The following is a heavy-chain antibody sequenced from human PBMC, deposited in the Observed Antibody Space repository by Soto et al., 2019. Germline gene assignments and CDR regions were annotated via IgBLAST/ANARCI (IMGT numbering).Heavy chain of an antibody. Sequence: QVQLQESGPGLVKPSETLSLTCTVSGGSVSSGSYYWSWIRQPPGKVLEWIGYIYYSGSTTYNPSLKSRVPISVDTSKNKFSLKLSSVTAADTAVYYCARGGYSYGYYFDYWGQGTLVTVSS. D-gene: IGHD5-18*01. J-gene: IGHJ4*02. CDR1: GGSVSSGSYY. CDR3: ARGGYSYGYYFDY. CDR2: IYYSGST. V-gene: IGHV4-61*01.